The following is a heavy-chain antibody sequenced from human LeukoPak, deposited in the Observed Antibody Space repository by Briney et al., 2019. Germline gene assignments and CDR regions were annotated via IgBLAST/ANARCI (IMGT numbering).Heavy chain of an antibody. V-gene: IGHV3-7*01. Sequence: SGGSLRLSCAASGFPFSTYWMRWVRHTPGKGLEWVANIEQDDSDKYYVDSVKGRFTISRDNAKNSLYLQMNSLRAEDTAVYYCARGRLGDYWGQGTLVTVSS. D-gene: IGHD4-11*01. CDR1: GFPFSTYW. J-gene: IGHJ4*02. CDR2: IEQDDSDK. CDR3: ARGRLGDY.